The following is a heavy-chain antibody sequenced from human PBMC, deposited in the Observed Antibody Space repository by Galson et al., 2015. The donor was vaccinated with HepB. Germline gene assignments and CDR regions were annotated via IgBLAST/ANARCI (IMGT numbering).Heavy chain of an antibody. CDR2: ISGSGGST. V-gene: IGHV3-23*01. D-gene: IGHD3-10*01. J-gene: IGHJ4*02. Sequence: SLRLSCAASGSTFSNYAMGWVRQAPGKGLEWVSAISGSGGSTYYADSVKGRFTISRDNSKNTLYLQMNTLRAEDTAVYSCAKDIGRRITMVRGVIIPDYFDYWGQGTLVTVSS. CDR1: GSTFSNYA. CDR3: AKDIGRRITMVRGVIIPDYFDY.